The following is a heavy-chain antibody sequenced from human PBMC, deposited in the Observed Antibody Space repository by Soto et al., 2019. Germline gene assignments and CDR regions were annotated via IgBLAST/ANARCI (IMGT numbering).Heavy chain of an antibody. CDR1: GGTFSSYP. D-gene: IGHD4-17*01. Sequence: QVQLVQSGAEVKKPGSSVKVSCKASGGTFSSYPISWVRQAPGQGLEWMGGTNGNLGTGNYAQKFQGRLTITTDKSTTTAYMELSSLRSEDTAVYYCARRGSHGHFRYFDNWGQGTLVTVSS. J-gene: IGHJ4*02. V-gene: IGHV1-69*06. CDR2: TNGNLGTG. CDR3: ARRGSHGHFRYFDN.